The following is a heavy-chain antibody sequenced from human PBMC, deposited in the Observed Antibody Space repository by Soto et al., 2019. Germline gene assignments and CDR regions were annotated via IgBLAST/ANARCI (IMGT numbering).Heavy chain of an antibody. Sequence: GGSLRLSCVASGFTFSGYNMNWVRQAPGKGLEWVASISSSSTYIYYADSVKGRFTISRDNAEKSLYLHMNSLRAEDTAVYYCARDPSKRGTTMDVWGQGTTVTVSS. J-gene: IGHJ6*02. CDR1: GFTFSGYN. D-gene: IGHD3-16*01. CDR2: ISSSSTYI. V-gene: IGHV3-21*01. CDR3: ARDPSKRGTTMDV.